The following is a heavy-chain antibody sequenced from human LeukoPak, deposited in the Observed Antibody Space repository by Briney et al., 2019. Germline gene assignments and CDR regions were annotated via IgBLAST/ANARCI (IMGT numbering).Heavy chain of an antibody. CDR1: GGSFSGYY. J-gene: IGHJ4*02. CDR2: IYYSGST. CDR3: ARVRIYYGSGSYVLDY. Sequence: SETLSLTCAVYGGSFSGYYWSWIRQHPGKGLEWIGYIYYSGSTYYNPSLKSRVTISVDTSKNQFSLKLSSVTAADTAVYYCARVRIYYGSGSYVLDYWGQGTLVTVSS. D-gene: IGHD3-10*01. V-gene: IGHV4-31*11.